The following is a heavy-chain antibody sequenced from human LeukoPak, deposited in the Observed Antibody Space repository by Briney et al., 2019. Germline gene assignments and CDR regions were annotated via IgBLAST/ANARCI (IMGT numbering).Heavy chain of an antibody. CDR1: GDSISSSSYY. Sequence: SETLSLTCTVSGDSISSSSYYWGWIRQPPGKGLEWIGSYYYSGNTYYNPSLKSRVTISVDTSKNQFSLKLSSVTAADTAVYYCARLWYSSSWYENYYYYGMDVWGQGTTVTVSS. CDR2: YYYSGNT. J-gene: IGHJ6*02. D-gene: IGHD6-13*01. CDR3: ARLWYSSSWYENYYYYGMDV. V-gene: IGHV4-39*07.